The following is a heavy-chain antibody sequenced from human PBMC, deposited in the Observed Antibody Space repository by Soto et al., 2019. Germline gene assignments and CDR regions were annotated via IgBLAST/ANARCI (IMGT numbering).Heavy chain of an antibody. J-gene: IGHJ5*01. Sequence: PSETLSLTFSVSGASISSDNYYWGCIRQAPWKGLEWIGHIHNSGTSTHNPSLNGRVTISIDMSKKQFSLKLTYLTSADTAVYYCARDFYDSVGYTWFDSWSQGTLVTVSS. V-gene: IGHV4-61*01. CDR3: ARDFYDSVGYTWFDS. D-gene: IGHD3-22*01. CDR1: GASISSDNYY. CDR2: IHNSGTS.